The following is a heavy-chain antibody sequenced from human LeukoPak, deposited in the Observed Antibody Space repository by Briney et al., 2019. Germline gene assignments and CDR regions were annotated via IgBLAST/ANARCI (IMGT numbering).Heavy chain of an antibody. V-gene: IGHV3-30*18. D-gene: IGHD5-18*01. CDR2: ISYDGSNK. CDR1: GFTFSSYG. Sequence: GGSLRLSCAASGFTFSSYGMHWVRQAPGKGLEWVAVISYDGSNKYYADSVKGRFTISRDNSKNTLYLQMNSLRAEDTAVYYCAKSDSGCSYFDYWGQGTLVTVSS. J-gene: IGHJ4*02. CDR3: AKSDSGCSYFDY.